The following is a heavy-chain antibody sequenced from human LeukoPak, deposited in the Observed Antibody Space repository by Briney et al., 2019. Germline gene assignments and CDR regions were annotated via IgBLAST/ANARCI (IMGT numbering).Heavy chain of an antibody. V-gene: IGHV3-30-3*01. CDR2: IPYDGSNK. CDR1: GFTFSSYA. D-gene: IGHD6-19*01. CDR3: ARDLWSSGTRRFDY. Sequence: PGGSLRLSCAASGFTFSSYAMHWVRQAPGKGLEWVAVIPYDGSNKYYADSVKGRFTISRDNSKNTLYLQMNSLRAEDTAVYYCARDLWSSGTRRFDYWGQGTLVTVSS. J-gene: IGHJ4*02.